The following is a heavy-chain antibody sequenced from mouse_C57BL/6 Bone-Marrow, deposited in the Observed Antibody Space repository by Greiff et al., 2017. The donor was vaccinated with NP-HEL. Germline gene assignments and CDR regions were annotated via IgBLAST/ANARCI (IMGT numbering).Heavy chain of an antibody. J-gene: IGHJ3*01. V-gene: IGHV1-64*01. Sequence: QVQLQQPGAELVKPGASVKLSCKASGYTFTSYWMHWVKQRPGQGLEWIGMIHPNSGSTNYNEKFKSKATLTVDKSTCTAYMQLSSLTSEDSAVYSCARDGYDVRAFAYWGQGTLVTVSA. CDR3: ARDGYDVRAFAY. CDR1: GYTFTSYW. D-gene: IGHD2-2*01. CDR2: IHPNSGST.